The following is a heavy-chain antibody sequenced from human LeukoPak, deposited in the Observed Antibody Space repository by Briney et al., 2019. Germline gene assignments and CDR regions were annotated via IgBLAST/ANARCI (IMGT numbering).Heavy chain of an antibody. V-gene: IGHV1-18*01. CDR2: ISAYNGNT. Sequence: ASVKVSCKASGYTFTSNGISWVRQAPGQGLEWMGWISAYNGNTNYAQKLQGRVTMTTDTSTSTAYMELRSLRSDDTAVYYCAREAPMVGYCSGGSCYYYFDYWGQGTLVTVSS. CDR1: GYTFTSNG. D-gene: IGHD2-15*01. CDR3: AREAPMVGYCSGGSCYYYFDY. J-gene: IGHJ4*02.